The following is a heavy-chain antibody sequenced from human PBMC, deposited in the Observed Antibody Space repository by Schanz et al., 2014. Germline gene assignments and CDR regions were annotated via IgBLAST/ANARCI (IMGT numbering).Heavy chain of an antibody. CDR1: GFTFSTYA. V-gene: IGHV3-23*04. J-gene: IGHJ1*01. CDR3: ASGVHVSSLQKGLQF. Sequence: EVQLVESGGGLVQPGRSLRLSCTASGFTFSTYAMSWVRQAPGKGLEWVSAISGSGGSTYYADSVKGRFTISRDNAKNSVSLQMRRLRVEDTAVYYCASGVHVSSLQKGLQFWGRGTLVIVSS. D-gene: IGHD3-10*01. CDR2: ISGSGGST.